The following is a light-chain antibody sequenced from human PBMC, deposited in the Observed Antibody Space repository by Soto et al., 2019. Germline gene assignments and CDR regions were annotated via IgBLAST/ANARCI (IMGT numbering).Light chain of an antibody. V-gene: IGKV3-15*01. CDR2: GAS. CDR1: QSVSSN. CDR3: QQYNNLTLT. J-gene: IGKJ4*01. Sequence: EIVMTQSPATLSVSPGERATLSCRASQSVSSNLAWYQQKPGQAPGLLIYGASTRATGIPARFSGSGSWTEFTLTISNLQSEDFTVYYCQQYNNLTLTFGRGTKVEIK.